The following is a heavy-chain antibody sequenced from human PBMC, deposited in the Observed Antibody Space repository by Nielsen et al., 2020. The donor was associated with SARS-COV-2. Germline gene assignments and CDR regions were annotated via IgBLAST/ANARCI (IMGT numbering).Heavy chain of an antibody. CDR1: GFTFSSYA. V-gene: IGHV3-30*04. D-gene: IGHD1-14*01. Sequence: GESLKISCAASGFTFSSYAMHWVRQAPGKGLEWVAVIAYDGGNKYYGDSVKGRFTISRDNSKNTLYLQMNSLRAEDTAVYYCAKVIRQTANYYFYGMDVWGQGTTVTVSS. J-gene: IGHJ6*02. CDR2: IAYDGGNK. CDR3: AKVIRQTANYYFYGMDV.